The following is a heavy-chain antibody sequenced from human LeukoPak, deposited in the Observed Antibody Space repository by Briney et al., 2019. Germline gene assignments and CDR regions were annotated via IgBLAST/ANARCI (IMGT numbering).Heavy chain of an antibody. CDR3: ARQDYYYYGMDV. Sequence: KPSETLSLTCTVSGGSISSYYWSWIRQPPGKGLEWIGYIYYSGSTNYNPSLKSRVTISVDTSKNQFSLKLSSVTAADTAVYYCARQDYYYYGMDVWGQGTTVTVS. V-gene: IGHV4-59*08. CDR1: GGSISSYY. CDR2: IYYSGST. J-gene: IGHJ6*02.